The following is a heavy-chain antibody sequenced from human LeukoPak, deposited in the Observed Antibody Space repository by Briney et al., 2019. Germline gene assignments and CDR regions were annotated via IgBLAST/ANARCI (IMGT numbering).Heavy chain of an antibody. J-gene: IGHJ4*02. Sequence: SETLSLTCAVSGGSISSGGYSWRWIRQPPGKGLEWIGYIYHSGSTYYNPSLKSRVTISVDRSKNQFSLKLSSVTAADPAVYYCARSTMVRGVSICYFDHWGQGTLVTVSS. CDR3: ARSTMVRGVSICYFDH. V-gene: IGHV4-30-2*01. CDR1: GGSISSGGYS. D-gene: IGHD3-10*01. CDR2: IYHSGST.